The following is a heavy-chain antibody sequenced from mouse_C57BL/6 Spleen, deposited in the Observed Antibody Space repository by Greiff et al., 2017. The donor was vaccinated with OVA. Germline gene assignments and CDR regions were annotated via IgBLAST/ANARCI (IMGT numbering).Heavy chain of an antibody. CDR3: GRKGADSSGYVAYYFDY. V-gene: IGHV2-9-1*01. D-gene: IGHD3-2*02. CDR2: IWTGGGT. J-gene: IGHJ2*01. Sequence: VMLVESGPGLVAPSQSLSITCTVSGFSLTSYAISWVRQPPGKGLGWLGVIWTGGGTNYNSALKSRLSISKDNSKSQVFLKMNSLQTDDTARYYCGRKGADSSGYVAYYFDYWGQGTTLTVSS. CDR1: GFSLTSYA.